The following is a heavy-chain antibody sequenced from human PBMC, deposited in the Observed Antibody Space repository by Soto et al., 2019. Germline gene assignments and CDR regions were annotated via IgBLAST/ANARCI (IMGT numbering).Heavy chain of an antibody. CDR2: ISAYNGNT. CDR1: GYTFTSYG. Sequence: GASVKVSCKASGYTFTSYGISWVRQAPGQGLEWMGWISAYNGNTNYAQKLQGRVTMTTDTSTSTAYMELRSLRSDDTAVYYCAINYDCTNGVCYTYFSEDWFDPWGQGTLVTVSS. D-gene: IGHD2-8*01. CDR3: AINYDCTNGVCYTYFSEDWFDP. J-gene: IGHJ5*02. V-gene: IGHV1-18*01.